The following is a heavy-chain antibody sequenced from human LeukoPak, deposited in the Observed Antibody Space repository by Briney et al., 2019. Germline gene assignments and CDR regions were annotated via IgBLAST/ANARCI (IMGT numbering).Heavy chain of an antibody. CDR1: GGSISSYY. D-gene: IGHD5-18*01. Sequence: SETLSLTCTVSGGSISSYYCSWIRQPPGKGLEWIGYIYYSGSTNYNPSLKSRVTISVDTSKNQFSLKLSSVTAADTAVYYCAREEVPYSYGFGDAFDIWGQGTMVTVSS. J-gene: IGHJ3*02. V-gene: IGHV4-59*01. CDR3: AREEVPYSYGFGDAFDI. CDR2: IYYSGST.